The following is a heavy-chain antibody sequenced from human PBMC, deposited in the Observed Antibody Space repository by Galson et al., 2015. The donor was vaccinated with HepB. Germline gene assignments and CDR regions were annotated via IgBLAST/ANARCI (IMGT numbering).Heavy chain of an antibody. J-gene: IGHJ4*02. CDR3: ARAPRRDFFDY. Sequence: SLRLSCAASGFTLSSYWMSWVRQAPGKGLEWVANIKQDGSEKYYVDSVKGRFTISRDNAKNSLYLQMNSLRAEDTAVYYCARAPRRDFFDYWGQGTLVTVSS. V-gene: IGHV3-7*03. CDR1: GFTLSSYW. CDR2: IKQDGSEK.